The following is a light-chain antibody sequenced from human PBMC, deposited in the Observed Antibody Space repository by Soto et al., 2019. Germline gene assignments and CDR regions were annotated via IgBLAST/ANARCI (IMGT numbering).Light chain of an antibody. V-gene: IGKV1-9*01. CDR2: GAS. CDR3: QHLNSNTGT. Sequence: IPLTQSPSSLSASVGDRVTITCRASQGIRSFLAWYQQKPGKAPKLLIYGASTLQSGVPSRFSGSGSGTDFTLTISRLQPEDFATYYCQHLNSNTGTFGPGTKVDIK. CDR1: QGIRSF. J-gene: IGKJ3*01.